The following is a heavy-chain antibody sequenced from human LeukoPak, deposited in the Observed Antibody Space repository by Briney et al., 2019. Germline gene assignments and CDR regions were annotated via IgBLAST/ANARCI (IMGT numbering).Heavy chain of an antibody. Sequence: PGGPLRLSCAASGLTFSSDDMHWVRQAPAKGLEWVAVVTYDGRNKFYGDSVKGRFTISRDNSKDTLYLQMSGLTVEDTAVYYCARTYDSSRYQDYFDYWGQGTLVTVSS. V-gene: IGHV3-30*15. CDR2: VTYDGRNK. D-gene: IGHD3-22*01. J-gene: IGHJ4*02. CDR1: GLTFSSDD. CDR3: ARTYDSSRYQDYFDY.